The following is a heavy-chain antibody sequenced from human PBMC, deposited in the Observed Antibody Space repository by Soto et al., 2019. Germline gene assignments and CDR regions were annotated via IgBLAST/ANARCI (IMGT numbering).Heavy chain of an antibody. Sequence: SETLSLTCTVSGGSISSYYWSWIRQPPGKGLEWIGYIYYSGSTNYNPSLKSRVTISVDTSKNQFSLKLSSVTAADTAVYYCARVFAGIGDLRRDYYAMDVWGQGTTVTVSS. D-gene: IGHD3-10*01. CDR1: GGSISSYY. CDR2: IYYSGST. J-gene: IGHJ6*02. CDR3: ARVFAGIGDLRRDYYAMDV. V-gene: IGHV4-59*01.